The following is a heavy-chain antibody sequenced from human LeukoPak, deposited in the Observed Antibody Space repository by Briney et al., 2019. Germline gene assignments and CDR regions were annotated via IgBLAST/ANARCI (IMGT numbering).Heavy chain of an antibody. CDR1: GDSISGYY. CDR3: ASSKYSSSLRGVGPFDY. CDR2: IYYTGTT. Sequence: SETLSLTCTVSGDSISGYYWTWIRQPPGKGLEWMGFIYYTGTTNYNPSLRSRVTISVDTSKNQFALKLSSVTAADTAVYYCASSKYSSSLRGVGPFDYWGQGTLVTVSS. V-gene: IGHV4-59*08. D-gene: IGHD6-13*01. J-gene: IGHJ4*02.